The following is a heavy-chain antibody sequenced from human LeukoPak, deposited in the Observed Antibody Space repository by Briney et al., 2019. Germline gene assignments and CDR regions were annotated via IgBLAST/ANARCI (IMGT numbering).Heavy chain of an antibody. CDR2: ISAYNGNT. D-gene: IGHD3-10*01. V-gene: IGHV1-18*01. J-gene: IGHJ4*02. CDR1: GYTFTSYG. CDR3: ARDRDTMVRGVIDY. Sequence: ASVKVSCTASGYTFTSYGISWVRQAPGPGLEWMGWISAYNGNTNYAQKLQGRVTMTTDTSTSTAYMELRSLRSDDTAVYYCARDRDTMVRGVIDYWGQGTLVTVSS.